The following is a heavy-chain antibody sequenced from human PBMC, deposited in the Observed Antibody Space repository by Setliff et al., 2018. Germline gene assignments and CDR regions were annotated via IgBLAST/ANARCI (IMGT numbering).Heavy chain of an antibody. CDR3: ARGTFDTSGYFPYPIGY. D-gene: IGHD3-22*01. J-gene: IGHJ4*02. CDR1: GYSISSGYY. CDR2: IYHSGST. Sequence: SETLSLTCAVSGYSISSGYYWGWIRQPPGKGLEWIGSIYHSGSTYYNPSPKSRVTISVDTSKNQFSLKLSSVTAADTAVYYCARGTFDTSGYFPYPIGYWGQGTLVTVSS. V-gene: IGHV4-38-2*01.